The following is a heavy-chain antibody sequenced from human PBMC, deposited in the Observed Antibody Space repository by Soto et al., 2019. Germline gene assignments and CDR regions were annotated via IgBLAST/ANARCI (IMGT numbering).Heavy chain of an antibody. V-gene: IGHV1-2*02. D-gene: IGHD3-9*01. CDR3: AREGTGYSAFDI. CDR1: GYTFSGYY. Sequence: QVQLVQSGAEVKKPGASVKVSCKASGYTFSGYYIHWVRQAPGQGLEWMGWINPKSGGTKYTQKFQGRVTMTRDTSSNTAYMDLSRVTSDDTAVYYCAREGTGYSAFDIWGQGTMVTVSS. J-gene: IGHJ3*02. CDR2: INPKSGGT.